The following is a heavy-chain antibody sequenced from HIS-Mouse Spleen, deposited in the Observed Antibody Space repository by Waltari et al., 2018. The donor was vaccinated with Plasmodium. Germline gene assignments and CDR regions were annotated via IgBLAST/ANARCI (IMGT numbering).Heavy chain of an antibody. J-gene: IGHJ2*01. CDR1: GGSIRSSSYY. V-gene: IGHV4-39*01. Sequence: QLQLQESGPGLVKPSETLSLTCTVSGGSIRSSSYYWGWIRQPPGKGLEWIGSLYYSGSNYYNPDLKSGVTISVDTSKNQFSLKLSSVTAADTAVYYCARQRSADWYFDLWGRGTLVTVSS. CDR2: LYYSGSN. CDR3: ARQRSADWYFDL.